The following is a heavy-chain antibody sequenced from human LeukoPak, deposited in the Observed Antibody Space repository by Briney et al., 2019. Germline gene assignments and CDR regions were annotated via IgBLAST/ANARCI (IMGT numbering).Heavy chain of an antibody. Sequence: AGGSLRLSCAASGFTFSSYVMYWVRQAPGKGLEYVSSISSNGGSTYYANSVKGRLTISRDNSKNTLYLQMGSLRAEDMAVYYCARGGQSKYDSSGYLNYFDCWGHGILVSVSS. V-gene: IGHV3-64*01. CDR2: ISSNGGST. J-gene: IGHJ4*01. CDR1: GFTFSSYV. CDR3: ARGGQSKYDSSGYLNYFDC. D-gene: IGHD3-22*01.